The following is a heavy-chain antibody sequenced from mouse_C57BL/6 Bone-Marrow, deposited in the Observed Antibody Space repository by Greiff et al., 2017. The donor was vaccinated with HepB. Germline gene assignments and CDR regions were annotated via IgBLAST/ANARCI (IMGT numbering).Heavy chain of an antibody. Sequence: QVQLQQSGAELVRPGASVTLSCKASGYTFTDYEMHWVKQTPVHGLEWIGAIDPETGGTAYNQKFKGKAILTADKSSSTAYMELRSLTSEDSAVYYCTRTDYSNYVFDYWGQGTTLTVSS. CDR3: TRTDYSNYVFDY. CDR2: IDPETGGT. V-gene: IGHV1-15*01. D-gene: IGHD2-5*01. CDR1: GYTFTDYE. J-gene: IGHJ2*01.